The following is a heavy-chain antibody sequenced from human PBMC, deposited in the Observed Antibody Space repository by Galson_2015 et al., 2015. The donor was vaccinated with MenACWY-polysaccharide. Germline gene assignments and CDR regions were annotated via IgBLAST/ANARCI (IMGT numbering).Heavy chain of an antibody. CDR1: RFTFSNAW. CDR3: ARERRGGDWGFFDY. D-gene: IGHD2-21*02. V-gene: IGHV3-15*01. CDR2: IKSKTDGGTT. Sequence: SLRLSCAASRFTFSNAWMSWVRQAPGKGLEWVGRIKSKTDGGTTDCAAPVKGRFTISRDDSKNTLYLQMNSLKTEDTAVYYCARERRGGDWGFFDYWGQGTLVTVSS. J-gene: IGHJ4*02.